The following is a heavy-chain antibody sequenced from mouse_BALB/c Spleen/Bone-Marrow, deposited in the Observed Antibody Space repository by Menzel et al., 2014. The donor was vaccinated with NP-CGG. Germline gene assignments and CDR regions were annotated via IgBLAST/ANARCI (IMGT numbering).Heavy chain of an antibody. CDR3: ARLSYYGRFVY. J-gene: IGHJ3*01. CDR1: GFDFSGYW. CDR2: INPDSTTI. Sequence: EVKLPESGGGLVQPGGSLKLSCPASGFDFSGYWMSWVRQAPGKGLEWIGEINPDSTTINYAPSRKDKFIISRDNAKNTLVLQMSIVRSEDTALYYCARLSYYGRFVYGGQGTLVSVSA. D-gene: IGHD1-1*01. V-gene: IGHV4-1*02.